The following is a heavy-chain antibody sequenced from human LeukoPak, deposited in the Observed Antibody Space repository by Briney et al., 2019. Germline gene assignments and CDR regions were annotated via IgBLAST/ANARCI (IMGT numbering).Heavy chain of an antibody. D-gene: IGHD5-24*01. CDR3: ARDSWGDDYKGGL. J-gene: IGHJ4*02. CDR1: GYTFTSYA. Sequence: SVKVSCKASGYTFTSYAMNWVRQAPGQGLEWMGGIIPIFGTANYAQKFQGRVTITADESTSTAYMELSSLRSEDTAVYYCARDSWGDDYKGGLGGRGTLVIVSS. CDR2: IIPIFGTA. V-gene: IGHV1-69*13.